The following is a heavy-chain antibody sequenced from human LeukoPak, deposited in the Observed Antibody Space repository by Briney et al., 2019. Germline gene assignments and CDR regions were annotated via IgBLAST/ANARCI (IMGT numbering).Heavy chain of an antibody. CDR3: ARGGDYGDARLFQH. Sequence: SQTLSLTCALSGDSVSSNTAAWNWIRQSPSRGLEWLGRTYYRSKWYNDYAVSVRSRITINPDTSENQFSLHLNSVTPDDTAVYFCARGGDYGDARLFQHWGQGTLVTVSS. J-gene: IGHJ1*01. V-gene: IGHV6-1*01. CDR1: GDSVSSNTAA. CDR2: TYYRSKWYN. D-gene: IGHD4/OR15-4a*01.